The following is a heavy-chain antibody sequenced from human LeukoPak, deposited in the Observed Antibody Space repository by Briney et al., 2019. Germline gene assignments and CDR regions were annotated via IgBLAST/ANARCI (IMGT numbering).Heavy chain of an antibody. D-gene: IGHD6-19*01. J-gene: IGHJ4*02. CDR3: AREPIAVAGIDY. Sequence: ASVKVSCKASGYTFTSYAMHWVRQAPGQRLERMGWINAGNGNTKYSQKFQGRVTITRDTSATTAYMELSSLRSEDTAVYYCAREPIAVAGIDYWGQGTLVTVSS. CDR1: GYTFTSYA. CDR2: INAGNGNT. V-gene: IGHV1-3*01.